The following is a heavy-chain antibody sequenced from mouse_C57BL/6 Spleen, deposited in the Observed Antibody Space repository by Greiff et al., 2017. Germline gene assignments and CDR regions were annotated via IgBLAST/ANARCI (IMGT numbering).Heavy chain of an antibody. D-gene: IGHD2-2*01. CDR2: IDPSGSYT. CDR1: GYTFTSYW. J-gene: IGHJ2*01. CDR3: ARSGGYDRSFDY. Sequence: QVQLQQPGAELVMPGASVKLSCKASGYTFTSYWMHWVKQRPGQGLEWIGEIDPSGSYTNYNQKFKGKSTLTVDKSSSTAYMQLSSLTSEDSAVYYCARSGGYDRSFDYWGQGTTLTVSS. V-gene: IGHV1-69*01.